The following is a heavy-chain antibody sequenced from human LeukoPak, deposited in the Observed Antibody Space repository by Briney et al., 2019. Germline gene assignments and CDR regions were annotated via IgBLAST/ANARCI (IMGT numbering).Heavy chain of an antibody. J-gene: IGHJ3*02. CDR3: AKDLGPYYYDSTGQTNAFDI. CDR1: GFTFDDYA. Sequence: GGSLRLSCAASGFTFDDYAMHWVRQAPGKGLEWVSGISWNSGSIGYADSVKGRFTISRDNAKNSLYLQMNSLRAEDMALYYCAKDLGPYYYDSTGQTNAFDIWGQGTKVTVSS. CDR2: ISWNSGSI. D-gene: IGHD3-22*01. V-gene: IGHV3-9*03.